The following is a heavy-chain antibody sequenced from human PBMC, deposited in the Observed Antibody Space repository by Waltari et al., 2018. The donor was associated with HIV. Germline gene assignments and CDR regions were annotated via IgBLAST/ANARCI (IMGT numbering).Heavy chain of an antibody. CDR3: AREDLLYCGGDCYPGDY. CDR2: IWYDGSNK. J-gene: IGHJ4*02. Sequence: QVQLVESGGGVVQPGRSLRLSCAASGFTFSSYGMHWVRQAPGKGRGWVEVIWYDGSNKYYADSVKGRFTISRDNSKNTLYLQMNSLRAEDTAVYYCAREDLLYCGGDCYPGDYWGQGTLVTVSS. V-gene: IGHV3-33*01. D-gene: IGHD2-21*02. CDR1: GFTFSSYG.